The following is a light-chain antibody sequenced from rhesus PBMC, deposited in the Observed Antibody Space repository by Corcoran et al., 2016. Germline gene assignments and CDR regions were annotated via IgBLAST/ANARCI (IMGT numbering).Light chain of an antibody. Sequence: EIVMTQSPATLSLSPGETATLSCRASESVGSYVAWYQQKPGQTPKLLVHSAYFRATGIPDRFSGSGAKTELTLTSSSMEPEDVGVYPCQQYNDLLPTFGQGTKVEVK. CDR1: ESVGSY. J-gene: IGKJ1*01. V-gene: IGKV3-40*03. CDR3: QQYNDLLPT. CDR2: SAY.